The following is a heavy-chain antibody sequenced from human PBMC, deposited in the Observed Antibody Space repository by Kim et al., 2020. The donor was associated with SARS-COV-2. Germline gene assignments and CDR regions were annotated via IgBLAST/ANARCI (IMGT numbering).Heavy chain of an antibody. J-gene: IGHJ4*02. Sequence: GGSLRLSCAASGFTFNTYWMHWVRQAPGKGLVWVSRIDSDGSTTTYADSVKGRFTISRDNAKNTVDLQMNSLRDEDTAVYYCAGSTERKSDFWTNWGQGTLVSVST. CDR2: IDSDGSTT. D-gene: IGHD3-3*01. V-gene: IGHV3-74*01. CDR1: GFTFNTYW. CDR3: AGSTERKSDFWTN.